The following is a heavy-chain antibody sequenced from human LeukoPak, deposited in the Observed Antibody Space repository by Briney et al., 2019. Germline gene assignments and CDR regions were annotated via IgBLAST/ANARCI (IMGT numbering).Heavy chain of an antibody. J-gene: IGHJ6*03. D-gene: IGHD3-3*01. CDR1: GYTFTSYD. Sequence: ASVEVSCKASGYTFTSYDINWVRQATGQGLEWMGWMNPNSGNTGYAQKFQGRVTMTRNTSISTAYMELSSLRSEDTAVYYCARAVGVIGDFWSGYYTTLIHYYYYMDVWGKGTTVTVSS. CDR2: MNPNSGNT. CDR3: ARAVGVIGDFWSGYYTTLIHYYYYMDV. V-gene: IGHV1-8*01.